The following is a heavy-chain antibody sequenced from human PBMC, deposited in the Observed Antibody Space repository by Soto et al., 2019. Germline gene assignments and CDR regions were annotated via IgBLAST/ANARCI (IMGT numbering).Heavy chain of an antibody. CDR1: GYTFTSYD. D-gene: IGHD2-2*02. J-gene: IGHJ3*02. CDR3: ATYCSSTSCYSAFDI. CDR2: MNPNSGYT. Sequence: GASVKVSCKASGYTFTSYDINWVRQATGQGLEWMGWMNPNSGYTGYAQKFQGRVTMTRNTSISTAYMELSSLRSEDTALHYCATYCSSTSCYSAFDIWGQGTMVTVSS. V-gene: IGHV1-8*01.